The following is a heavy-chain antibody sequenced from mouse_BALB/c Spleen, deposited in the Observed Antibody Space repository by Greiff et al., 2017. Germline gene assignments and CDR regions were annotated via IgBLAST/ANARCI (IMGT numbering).Heavy chain of an antibody. J-gene: IGHJ4*01. D-gene: IGHD2-12*01. CDR3: ARGLTTTGAMDY. CDR1: GFTFSSYA. CDR2: ISSGGST. Sequence: EVKLQESGGGLVKPGGSLKLSCAASGFTFSSYAMSWVRQTPEKRLEWVASISSGGSTYYPDSVKGRFTISRDNARNILYLQMSSLRSEDTAMYYCARGLTTTGAMDYWGQGTSVTVSS. V-gene: IGHV5-6-5*01.